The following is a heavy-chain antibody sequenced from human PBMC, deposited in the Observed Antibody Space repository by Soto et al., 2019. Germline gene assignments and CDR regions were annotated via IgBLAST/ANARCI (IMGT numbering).Heavy chain of an antibody. J-gene: IGHJ5*02. V-gene: IGHV4-4*02. D-gene: IGHD3-3*01. Sequence: PSETLSLTCAVSSGSISSSNWWSWVRQPPGKGLEWIGYTHHSGSSYFNSSLESRLTISLDTSKNQFSLKLSSVTAADTAVYYCARVGGWTTGWFDPWGQGTLVTVSS. CDR3: ARVGGWTTGWFDP. CDR2: THHSGSS. CDR1: SGSISSSNW.